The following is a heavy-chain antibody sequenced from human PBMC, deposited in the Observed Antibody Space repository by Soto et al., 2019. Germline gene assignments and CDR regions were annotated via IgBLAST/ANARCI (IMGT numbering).Heavy chain of an antibody. CDR2: IYYSGST. J-gene: IGHJ6*03. D-gene: IGHD3-3*01. V-gene: IGHV4-59*01. Sequence: SETLSLTCTVSGGSISSYYWSWIRQPPGKGLEWIGYIYYSGSTNYNPSLKSRVTISVDTSKNQFSLKLSSVTAADTAVYYSARSNDFWSGYYGVHYYYYMDVWGKGTTVTVSS. CDR3: ARSNDFWSGYYGVHYYYYMDV. CDR1: GGSISSYY.